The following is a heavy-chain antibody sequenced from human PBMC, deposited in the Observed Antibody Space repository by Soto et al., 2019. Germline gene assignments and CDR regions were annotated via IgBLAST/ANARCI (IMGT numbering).Heavy chain of an antibody. CDR3: SRDGQQLAPYTMDV. V-gene: IGHV3-33*01. Sequence: QVQLVESGGGVVQPGRSLRLSCATSGFSFRSHAMHWVRQAPGKGLEWVAQIWFDGSKKNYADSVKGRFTIPRDNSNNIFYVQRDDLRAEDTAVYYCSRDGQQLAPYTMDVWGQGTTVTVSS. J-gene: IGHJ6*02. CDR2: IWFDGSKK. D-gene: IGHD1-1*01. CDR1: GFSFRSHA.